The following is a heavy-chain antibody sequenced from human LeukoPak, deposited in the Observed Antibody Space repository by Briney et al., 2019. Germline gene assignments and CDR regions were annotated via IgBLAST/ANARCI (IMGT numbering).Heavy chain of an antibody. Sequence: GGSLRLSCAASGFTFSSYGMHWVRQAPGEGLEWVAVISYDGSNKYYADSVKGRFTISGDNSKNTLYLQMNSLRAEDAAVYYCAKDRAGSYDYWGQGTLVTVSS. V-gene: IGHV3-30*18. CDR2: ISYDGSNK. CDR3: AKDRAGSYDY. CDR1: GFTFSSYG. D-gene: IGHD3-10*01. J-gene: IGHJ4*02.